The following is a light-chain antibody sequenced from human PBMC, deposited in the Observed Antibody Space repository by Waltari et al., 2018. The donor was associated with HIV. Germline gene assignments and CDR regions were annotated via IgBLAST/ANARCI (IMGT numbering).Light chain of an antibody. Sequence: SYVLTQPPSVSVAPGQTATITCGGNNIGTTSVYWYRQKPGPAPGLGFDDDSGRPAGVPERFSCSKSGNRATLTISRVEAGDEGDYYCQVWDMTSDHHGLFGGGTRLTVL. V-gene: IGLV3-21*02. CDR3: QVWDMTSDHHGL. CDR1: NIGTTS. CDR2: DDS. J-gene: IGLJ3*02.